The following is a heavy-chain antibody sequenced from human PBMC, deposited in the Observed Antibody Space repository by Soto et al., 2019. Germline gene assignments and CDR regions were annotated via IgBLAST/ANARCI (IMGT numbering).Heavy chain of an antibody. CDR3: AGEVGAPYGMDV. J-gene: IGHJ6*02. CDR2: ISAYNGNT. Sequence: QVQLVQSGAEVKKPGASVKVSCKASGYTFTSYGISWVRQAPGQGLEWMGWISAYNGNTNYAQKLQGRVTMTTDTFTSTDNMEPGGLRSDDTGVYYRAGEVGAPYGMDVWGQGTTVTVSS. V-gene: IGHV1-18*01. CDR1: GYTFTSYG. D-gene: IGHD1-26*01.